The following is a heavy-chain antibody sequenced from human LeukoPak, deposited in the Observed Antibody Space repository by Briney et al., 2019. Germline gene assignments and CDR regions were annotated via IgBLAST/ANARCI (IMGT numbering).Heavy chain of an antibody. CDR3: AMASGSYSSYYFDY. CDR1: GYSFTNFW. V-gene: IGHV5-51*01. J-gene: IGHJ4*02. Sequence: GESLKISCKASGYSFTNFWIGWVRQMPGKGLEWMGVIYPDDSDTRYSPSFQGQVTISADKSISTAYLQWSSLKASDTAMYYCAMASGSYSSYYFDYWGQGTLVTVSS. CDR2: IYPDDSDT. D-gene: IGHD1-26*01.